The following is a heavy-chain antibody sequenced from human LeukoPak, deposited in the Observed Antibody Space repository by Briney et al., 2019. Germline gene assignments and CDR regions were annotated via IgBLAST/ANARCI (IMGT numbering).Heavy chain of an antibody. V-gene: IGHV1-46*01. D-gene: IGHD1-14*01. CDR3: ARVVSDAGIWYDY. J-gene: IGHJ4*02. CDR2: INPSGGST. Sequence: WASVKVSCKASGYSFTDYYMYWVRQAPGQGLEWMGWINPSGGSTSYAQKFQGRVTMTRDMSTSTVYMELSSLRSEDTAVYYCARVVSDAGIWYDYWGQGTLVTVSS. CDR1: GYSFTDYY.